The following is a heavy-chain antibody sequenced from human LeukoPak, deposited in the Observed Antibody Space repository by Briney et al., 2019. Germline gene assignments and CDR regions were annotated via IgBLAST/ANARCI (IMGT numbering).Heavy chain of an antibody. CDR1: GFTVSSNY. V-gene: IGHV3-66*01. CDR2: IYSGGST. Sequence: GGSLRLSCAASGFTVSSNYMSWVRQAPGKGLEWVSVIYSGGSTYYADSVKGRFTISRDNSKNTLYLQMNSLRAEDTAVYYCARGSWKYSDWLLPGDDWFDPWGQGTLVTVSS. D-gene: IGHD3-9*01. CDR3: ARGSWKYSDWLLPGDDWFDP. J-gene: IGHJ5*02.